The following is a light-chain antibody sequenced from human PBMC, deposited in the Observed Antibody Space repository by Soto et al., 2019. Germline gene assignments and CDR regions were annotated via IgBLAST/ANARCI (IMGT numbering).Light chain of an antibody. CDR3: QQYGGSPQT. CDR2: GAS. V-gene: IGKV3-20*01. Sequence: EIVLTQSPGTLSLSPGERATLSCRASQSVSNYLAWYQQKPGQAPRLLIYGASRRATVIPDRFSGSGSGTDFTITISRLEPEDFAVYYCQQYGGSPQTFGQGTNVEIK. CDR1: QSVSNY. J-gene: IGKJ1*01.